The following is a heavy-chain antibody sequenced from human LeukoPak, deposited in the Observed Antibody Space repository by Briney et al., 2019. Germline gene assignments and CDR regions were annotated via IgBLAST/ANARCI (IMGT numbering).Heavy chain of an antibody. D-gene: IGHD5-24*01. Sequence: SETLSFTCTVSGGSISSSTYFWGWIRQPPGKGLEWIGTIYYSGSTYYNPSLKSRVTISVDSSKNQFSLRLSSVTVADTAVYYCARESLTWLQSRTSWFDPWGQGTLVTVSS. CDR3: ARESLTWLQSRTSWFDP. CDR1: GGSISSSTYF. J-gene: IGHJ5*02. V-gene: IGHV4-39*07. CDR2: IYYSGST.